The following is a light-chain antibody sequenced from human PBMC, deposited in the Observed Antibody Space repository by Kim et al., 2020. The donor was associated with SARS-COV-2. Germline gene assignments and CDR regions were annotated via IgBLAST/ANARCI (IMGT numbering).Light chain of an antibody. CDR3: ISYTYSATYV. V-gene: IGLV2-14*03. CDR2: DVN. Sequence: QSALTQPASVSGSPGQSITISCTGTSSDVGSYNYVSWYQQHPGKAPKLMIYDVNNRPSGVSNRFSGSKSGNTASLTISGLQAEDEADYYCISYTYSATYVFGSGTKVTVL. CDR1: SSDVGSYNY. J-gene: IGLJ1*01.